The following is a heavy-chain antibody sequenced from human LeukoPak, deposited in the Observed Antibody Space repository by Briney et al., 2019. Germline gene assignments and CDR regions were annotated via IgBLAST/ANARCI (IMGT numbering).Heavy chain of an antibody. D-gene: IGHD3-10*01. Sequence: GGSLRLSCTASGFNIEKYAMHWVRQRPGKGLEWVGVISAEGRTDHADSVRGRFTISRDNSKSTLYLVMNSLRAEDTAVYYCAKEDGNYGSGRYYYFDYWGQGTLVTVSS. CDR2: ISAEGRT. CDR3: AKEDGNYGSGRYYYFDY. CDR1: GFNIEKYA. V-gene: IGHV3-23*01. J-gene: IGHJ4*02.